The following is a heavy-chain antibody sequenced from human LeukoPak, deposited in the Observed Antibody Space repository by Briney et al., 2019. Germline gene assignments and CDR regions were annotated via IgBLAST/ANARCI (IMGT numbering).Heavy chain of an antibody. V-gene: IGHV3-7*01. CDR1: GFPFSSYW. J-gene: IGHJ6*02. Sequence: GGSLRLSCVASGFPFSSYWMTWVRQAPGKGLEWVANIKQDGSKKSYVDSVKGRFTISRDNAKNSLYLQMNSLRDEDTAVYYCARDRRITMIVVASGMDVWGQGTTVTVSS. CDR2: IKQDGSKK. D-gene: IGHD3-22*01. CDR3: ARDRRITMIVVASGMDV.